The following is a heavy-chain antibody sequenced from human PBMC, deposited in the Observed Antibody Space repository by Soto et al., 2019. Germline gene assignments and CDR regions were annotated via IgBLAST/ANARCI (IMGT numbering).Heavy chain of an antibody. CDR1: VFTFSTYS. J-gene: IGHJ4*02. V-gene: IGHV3-48*01. D-gene: IGHD3-22*01. CDR2: ISSSSSTI. CDR3: ARPTYYYDSSGPPAY. Sequence: PGGSLRLSCAASVFTFSTYSMNWVRQAPGKGLEWVSYISSSSSTIFYTDSVKGRFTVSRDNAKNSLYLQMNSLRAEDTAFYYCARPTYYYDSSGPPAYWGQGALVTVSS.